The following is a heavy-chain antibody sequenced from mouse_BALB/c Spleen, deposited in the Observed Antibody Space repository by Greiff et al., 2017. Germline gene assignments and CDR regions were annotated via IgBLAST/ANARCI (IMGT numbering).Heavy chain of an antibody. D-gene: IGHD2-14*01. Sequence: QVHVKQPGAELVRPGASVKLSCKASGYTFTSYWINWVKQRPGQGLEWIGNIYPSDSYTNYNQKFKDKATLTVDKSSSTAYMQLSSPTSEDSAVYYCTRSGGYPHWYFDVWGAGTTVTVSS. J-gene: IGHJ1*01. V-gene: IGHV1-69*02. CDR3: TRSGGYPHWYFDV. CDR2: IYPSDSYT. CDR1: GYTFTSYW.